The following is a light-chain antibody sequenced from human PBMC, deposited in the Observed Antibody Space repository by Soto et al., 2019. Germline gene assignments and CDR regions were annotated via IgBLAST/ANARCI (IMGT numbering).Light chain of an antibody. J-gene: IGLJ1*01. Sequence: LTHPASVSGSPGRSITISCTGTSSDIGGYDYVSWYQQRPGKAPKLMIYEVRYRPSGVSNRFSGSKSGNTASLTISGLQAEDEADYYCCSYTRTSNHYFFGSGTKVTVL. CDR2: EVR. CDR3: CSYTRTSNHYF. CDR1: SSDIGGYDY. V-gene: IGLV2-14*01.